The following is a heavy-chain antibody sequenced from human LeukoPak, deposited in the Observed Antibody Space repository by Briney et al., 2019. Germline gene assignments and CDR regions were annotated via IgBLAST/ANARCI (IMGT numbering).Heavy chain of an antibody. D-gene: IGHD2-2*01. Sequence: RGGSQTLSCAASGFTVSSNYMSWVRQAPGKGLEWVSVIHSAGSTYYADSVKGRFTISRDNSKNTLYLQMNSLRVEDTAVYYCARGSSTSPPHNYGYAYWGQGPLVTVTS. CDR3: ARGSSTSPPHNYGYAY. CDR2: IHSAGST. J-gene: IGHJ1*01. V-gene: IGHV3-66*01. CDR1: GFTVSSNY.